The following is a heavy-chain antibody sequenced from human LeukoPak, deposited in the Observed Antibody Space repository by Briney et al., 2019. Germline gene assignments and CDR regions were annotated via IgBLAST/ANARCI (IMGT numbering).Heavy chain of an antibody. Sequence: SGGSLRLSCAVSGFTVSTNYMSWVRQAPGKGLEWVSVIYNDGTTYYADSVTGRFTISRDNSKNTLNLQMNTLRVEDTAIYYCARYYYGAGSFDYWGQGTLVTVSS. V-gene: IGHV3-53*01. CDR1: GFTVSTNY. CDR3: ARYYYGAGSFDY. D-gene: IGHD3-10*01. CDR2: IYNDGTT. J-gene: IGHJ4*02.